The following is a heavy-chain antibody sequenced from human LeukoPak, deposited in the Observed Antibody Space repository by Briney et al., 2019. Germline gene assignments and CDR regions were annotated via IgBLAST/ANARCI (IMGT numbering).Heavy chain of an antibody. CDR2: ISWNSGSI. CDR1: GFTFDDYA. Sequence: GGSLRLTCAASGFTFDDYAMHWVRQAPGKGLEWVSGISWNSGSIGYADSVKGRFTISRDNSKNTMYLQMNSLRAEDTAVYYCAKDPEYFGYWARESWSPSPQ. V-gene: IGHV3-9*01. CDR3: AKDPEYFGY. J-gene: IGHJ4*02.